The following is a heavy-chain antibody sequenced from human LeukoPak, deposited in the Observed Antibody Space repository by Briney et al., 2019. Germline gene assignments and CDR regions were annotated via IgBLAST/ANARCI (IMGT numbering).Heavy chain of an antibody. Sequence: PGGSLRLSCAASGFTFSSYSMSWVRQAPGKGLEWVSVIYSGGSTYYADSVKGRFTISRDNSKNTLYLQMNSLRAEDTAVYYCARDHVVYGSGSYYGWFDPWGQGTLVTVSS. CDR1: GFTFSSYS. CDR3: ARDHVVYGSGSYYGWFDP. CDR2: IYSGGST. V-gene: IGHV3-66*01. D-gene: IGHD3-10*01. J-gene: IGHJ5*02.